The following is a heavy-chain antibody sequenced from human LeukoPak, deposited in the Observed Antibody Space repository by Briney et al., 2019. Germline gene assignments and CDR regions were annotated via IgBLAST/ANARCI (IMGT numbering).Heavy chain of an antibody. CDR3: ARVLHAPYLIDS. CDR2: VFRLQTVRT. V-gene: IGHV4-38-2*02. CDR1: DSSITSTYY. J-gene: IGHJ4*02. Sequence: KPSETLSLTCTVSDSSITSTYYWAWFRQPPGKGLEWIATVFRLQTVRTFYNPSLESRVTMSLDPSQNQFSLNLTSVTAADTALYFCARVLHAPYLIDSWGQGTFVTVSS. D-gene: IGHD2-8*01.